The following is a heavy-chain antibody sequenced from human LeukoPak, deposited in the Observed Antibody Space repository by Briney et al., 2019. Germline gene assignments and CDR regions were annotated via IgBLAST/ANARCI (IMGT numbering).Heavy chain of an antibody. D-gene: IGHD5-18*01. CDR2: IIPIFGTA. CDR1: GCTFSSYA. V-gene: IGHV1-69*05. CDR3: ARDLGYSYGSYFYMDV. Sequence: ASVKVSCKASGCTFSSYAISWVRQAPGQGLEWMGGIIPIFGTANYAQKFQGRVTITTDESTNTAYMELSSLRSEDTAVYYCARDLGYSYGSYFYMDVWGKGTTVTVSS. J-gene: IGHJ6*03.